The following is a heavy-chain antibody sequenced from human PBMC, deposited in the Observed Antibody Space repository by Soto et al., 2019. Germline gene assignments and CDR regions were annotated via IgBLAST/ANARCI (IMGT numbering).Heavy chain of an antibody. CDR2: INPSGGST. CDR1: GYTFTSYY. CDR3: ARGPDKKYCSGGSCYSDFDY. J-gene: IGHJ4*02. Sequence: ASVKVSCKASGYTFTSYYMHWVRQAPGQGLEWMGIINPSGGSTGYAQKFQGRVTMTRDTSTSTVYMELSSLRSEDTAVYYCARGPDKKYCSGGSCYSDFDYWGQGTLVTVS. D-gene: IGHD2-15*01. V-gene: IGHV1-46*03.